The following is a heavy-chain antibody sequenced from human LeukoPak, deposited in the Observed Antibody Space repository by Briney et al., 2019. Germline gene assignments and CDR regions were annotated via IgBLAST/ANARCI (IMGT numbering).Heavy chain of an antibody. CDR2: ISGSGGST. CDR3: AKDRADNGDRLRFDP. CDR1: GFTFSSYA. D-gene: IGHD4-17*01. Sequence: GGSLRLSCAASGFTFSSYAMSWVRQAPGKGLEWVSAISGSGGSTYYADSVKGRFTISRDNSKNTLYLQMDSLRAEDTAVYYCAKDRADNGDRLRFDPWGQGTLVTVSS. J-gene: IGHJ5*02. V-gene: IGHV3-23*01.